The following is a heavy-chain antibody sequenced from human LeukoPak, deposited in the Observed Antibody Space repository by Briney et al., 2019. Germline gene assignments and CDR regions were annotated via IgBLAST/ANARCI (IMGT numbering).Heavy chain of an antibody. J-gene: IGHJ4*02. D-gene: IGHD2-2*01. CDR1: GGPISSYY. CDR3: ARDCSSTSCYWWGFDY. CDR2: IYTSGST. V-gene: IGHV4-4*07. Sequence: SETLSLTCTVSGGPISSYYWSWIRQPAGKGLEWIGRIYTSGSTNYNPSLKSRVTMSVDTSKNQFSLKLSSVTAADTAVYYCARDCSSTSCYWWGFDYWGQGTLVTVSS.